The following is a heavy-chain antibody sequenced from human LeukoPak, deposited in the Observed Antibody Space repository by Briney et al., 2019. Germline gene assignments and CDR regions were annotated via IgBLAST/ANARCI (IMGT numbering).Heavy chain of an antibody. CDR3: ARQSSGYSYGLVDY. D-gene: IGHD5-18*01. CDR1: GGSISSSSYY. J-gene: IGHJ4*02. CDR2: IYYSGST. V-gene: IGHV4-39*01. Sequence: PSETLSLTCTVSGGSISSSSYYWGWIRQPPGKGLEWIGSIYYSGSTYYNPSLKSRVTISVDTSKNQFSLKLSSVTAADTAVYYCARQSSGYSYGLVDYWGQGTLVTVSS.